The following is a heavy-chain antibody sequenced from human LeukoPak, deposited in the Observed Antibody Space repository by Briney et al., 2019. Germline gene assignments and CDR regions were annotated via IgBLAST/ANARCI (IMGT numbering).Heavy chain of an antibody. CDR3: ASASSDVLPGYYHF. V-gene: IGHV1-2*02. J-gene: IGHJ4*02. CDR2: INPNSGRT. D-gene: IGHD3-9*01. Sequence: ASVKVSCKTSGYSFNDYYLHWVRQAPGQGLEWMGWINPNSGRTDYAPKFQGRVTFTTDTSITTAYMELSSLISGDTALYYCASASSDVLPGYYHFWGQGNLVTVSS. CDR1: GYSFNDYY.